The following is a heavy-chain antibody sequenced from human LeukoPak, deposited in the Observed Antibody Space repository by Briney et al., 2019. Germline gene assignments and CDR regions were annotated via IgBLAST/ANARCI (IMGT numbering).Heavy chain of an antibody. CDR1: GFTFSDYY. J-gene: IGHJ4*02. CDR2: IKHDGSEK. CDR3: AKSSPPPLRY. Sequence: GGSLRLSCAASGFTFSDYYMTWVRQAPGKGLEWVANIKHDGSEKNYVESLKGRFTISRDNAKKSLYLQMNSLRAEDTAVYYCAKSSPPPLRYWGQGTLVTVSS. V-gene: IGHV3-7*01.